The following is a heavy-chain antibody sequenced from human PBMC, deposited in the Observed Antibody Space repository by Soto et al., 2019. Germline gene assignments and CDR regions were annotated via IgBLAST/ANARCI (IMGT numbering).Heavy chain of an antibody. D-gene: IGHD2-15*01. CDR1: GGSFSGYY. CDR2: INHSGST. J-gene: IGHJ5*02. Sequence: SETLSLTCAVCGGSFSGYYWSWIRQPPGKGLEWIGEINHSGSTYYNPSLKSRVTISVDTSKNQFSLKLSSVTAADTAVYYCGICSGGSCLQYNWFDPWGQGTLVTVSS. V-gene: IGHV4-34*01. CDR3: GICSGGSCLQYNWFDP.